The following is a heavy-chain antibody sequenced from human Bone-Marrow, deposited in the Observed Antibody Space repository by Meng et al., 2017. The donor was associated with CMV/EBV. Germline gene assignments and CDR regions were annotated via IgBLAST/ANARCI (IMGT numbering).Heavy chain of an antibody. CDR3: ARSLDYGYCSGGSWYDYGMDV. J-gene: IGHJ6*02. Sequence: SAKVSCKASGGTFSSYAISWVLQAPGQGLVWMGGIIPIFGTANYAQKFQGRVTITTDESTSTAYMELSSLRSEDTAVYYCARSLDYGYCSGGSWYDYGMDVWGQGTTVTVSS. D-gene: IGHD2-15*01. V-gene: IGHV1-69*05. CDR1: GGTFSSYA. CDR2: IIPIFGTA.